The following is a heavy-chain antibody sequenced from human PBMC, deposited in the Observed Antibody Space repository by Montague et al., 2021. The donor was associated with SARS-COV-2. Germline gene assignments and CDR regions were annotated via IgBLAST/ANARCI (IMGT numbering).Heavy chain of an antibody. CDR3: ARTRDYDILTGSYSGFDX. CDR1: GFSLSTSGMC. Sequence: PALVKPTQTLTLTCTFSGFSLSTSGMCVSWIRQPPGKALEWLALIDWDDDKYYSTSLKTRLTISKDTSKNQVVLTMTNMDPVDTATYYCARTRDYDILTGSYSGFDXWGQGTLVTVSS. V-gene: IGHV2-70*01. CDR2: IDWDDDK. D-gene: IGHD3-9*01. J-gene: IGHJ4*02.